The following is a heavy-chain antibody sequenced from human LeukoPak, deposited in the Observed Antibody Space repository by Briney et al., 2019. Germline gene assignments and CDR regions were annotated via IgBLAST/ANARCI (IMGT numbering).Heavy chain of an antibody. D-gene: IGHD1-1*01. J-gene: IGHJ5*02. CDR3: ARDATGTYLYWFDP. CDR2: IYHSGST. V-gene: IGHV4-38-2*02. Sequence: SETLSLTCTVSGYSISSGYYWGWIRQPPGKGLKWIGSIYHSGSTYYNPSLKSRVTISVDTSKNQFSLKLSSVTAADTAVYYCARDATGTYLYWFDPWGQGTLVTVSS. CDR1: GYSISSGYY.